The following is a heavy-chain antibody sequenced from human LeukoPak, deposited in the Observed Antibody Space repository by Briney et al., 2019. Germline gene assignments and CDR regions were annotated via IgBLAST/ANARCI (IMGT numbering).Heavy chain of an antibody. CDR2: ISSNGGST. CDR3: AGLYCSSTSCPPYYYYMDV. Sequence: GGSLRLSCAASGFTFSSYAMHWVRQAPGKGLEYVSAISSNGGSTYYADSVKGRFTISRDNSKNTLYLQMNSLRAEDTAVYYCAGLYCSSTSCPPYYYYMDVWGKGTTVTISS. V-gene: IGHV3-64*04. D-gene: IGHD2-2*01. J-gene: IGHJ6*03. CDR1: GFTFSSYA.